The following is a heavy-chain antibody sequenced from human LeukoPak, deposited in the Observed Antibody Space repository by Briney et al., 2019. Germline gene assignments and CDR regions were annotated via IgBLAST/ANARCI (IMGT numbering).Heavy chain of an antibody. CDR3: ARDTAYTDY. J-gene: IGHJ4*02. CDR2: ISYSGNT. CDR1: GGSISNYY. D-gene: IGHD4-11*01. V-gene: IGHV4-59*01. Sequence: PPETLSLTCTVSGGSISNYYWSWIRQPPGNGLEWIGYISYSGNTNYNPSLQSRVTISVDTSKNEFSLKLSSVTAADTAVYYCARDTAYTDYWGQGALVTVSS.